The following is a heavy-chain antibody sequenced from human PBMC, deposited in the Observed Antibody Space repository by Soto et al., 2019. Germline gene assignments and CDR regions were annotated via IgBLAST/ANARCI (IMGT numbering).Heavy chain of an antibody. CDR3: ARDLSPPGEFFYDALDV. Sequence: EVQLVESGGGLVQPGESLRLSCAASGFTFSAFWMTWLRQAPGKGLEWVANIKRDGTVTQYGDSVEGRCTLSRDNAQNSLFLQLNSLRPEDTAMYYCARDLSPPGEFFYDALDVWGQGTFVTVSS. V-gene: IGHV3-7*04. D-gene: IGHD2-21*01. CDR2: IKRDGTVT. CDR1: GFTFSAFW. J-gene: IGHJ3*01.